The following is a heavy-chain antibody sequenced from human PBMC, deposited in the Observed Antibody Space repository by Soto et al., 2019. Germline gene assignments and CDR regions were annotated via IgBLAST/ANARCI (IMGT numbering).Heavy chain of an antibody. V-gene: IGHV3-23*01. Sequence: WWSLRLSCLASVFTFSSYSMSWFRQAPGKGLEWVSGFRAGGDDGTTYYADSVKGRFTISRDNSKNTLFLQMNSLRAEDTAIYYCAKKVNSGSGSQYFDYFGQGTLVTVSS. J-gene: IGHJ4*02. CDR2: FRAGGDDGTT. CDR3: AKKVNSGSGSQYFDY. CDR1: VFTFSSYS. D-gene: IGHD3-10*01.